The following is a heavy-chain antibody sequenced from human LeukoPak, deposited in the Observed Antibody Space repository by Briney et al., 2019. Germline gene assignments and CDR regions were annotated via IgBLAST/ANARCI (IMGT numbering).Heavy chain of an antibody. Sequence: GGSLRLSCAASGFTFSSYSMNWVRQAPGKGLEWVSVIYSGGSTYYADSVKGRFTISRHNSKNTLYLQMNSLRAEDTAVYYCARSPPYYYYGMDVWGQGTTVTVSS. CDR3: ARSPPYYYYGMDV. V-gene: IGHV3-53*04. J-gene: IGHJ6*02. CDR2: IYSGGST. CDR1: GFTFSSYS.